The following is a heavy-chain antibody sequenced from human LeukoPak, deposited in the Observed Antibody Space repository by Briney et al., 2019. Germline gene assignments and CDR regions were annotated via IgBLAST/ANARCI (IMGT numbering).Heavy chain of an antibody. V-gene: IGHV3-21*01. CDR1: GFTFSSYA. CDR3: ARYSGSSFDY. D-gene: IGHD1-26*01. CDR2: ISSSSSYI. Sequence: GGSLRLSCAASGFTFSSYAMHWVRQAPGKGLEWVSSISSSSSYIYYADSMKGRFTISRDNAKNSLYLQMNSLRAEDTAVYYCARYSGSSFDYWGQGTLVIVSS. J-gene: IGHJ4*02.